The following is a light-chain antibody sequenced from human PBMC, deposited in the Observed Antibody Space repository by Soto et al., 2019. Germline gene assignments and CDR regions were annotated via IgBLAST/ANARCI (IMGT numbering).Light chain of an antibody. V-gene: IGKV1-39*01. CDR2: AAS. CDR1: QSISSY. Sequence: DIQMTRSPSSLSASVGDRVTITCRASQSISSYLNWYQQKPGKAPKLLIYAASSLQSGVPSRFSGSGSGTDFTLTISSLQPEDFATYYCQPSYSTPLTFGQGTK. CDR3: QPSYSTPLT. J-gene: IGKJ1*01.